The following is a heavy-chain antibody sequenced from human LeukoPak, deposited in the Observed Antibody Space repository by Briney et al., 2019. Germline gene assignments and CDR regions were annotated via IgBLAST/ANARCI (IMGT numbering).Heavy chain of an antibody. CDR1: GFTFSSYS. J-gene: IGHJ4*02. CDR3: ASISGPIAVASFDY. Sequence: PGGSLRLSCAASGFTFSSYSMNWVRQAPGKGLEGVSSISSSSSYIYYADSVKGRFTISRDNAKNSLYLQMNSLRAEDTAVYYCASISGPIAVASFDYWGQGALVTVSS. CDR2: ISSSSSYI. V-gene: IGHV3-21*01. D-gene: IGHD6-19*01.